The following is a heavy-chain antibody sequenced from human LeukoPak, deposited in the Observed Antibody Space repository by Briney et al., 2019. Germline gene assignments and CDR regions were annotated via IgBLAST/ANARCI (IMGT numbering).Heavy chain of an antibody. CDR2: IYYSGST. CDR1: GGSISSYY. J-gene: IGHJ4*02. CDR3: AKGSSGSRPYYFDY. Sequence: SETLSLTCTVSGGSISSYYWSWIRQPPGKGLEWIGYIYYSGSTNYNPSLNSRVTISVDTSKNQFSLKLSSVTAADTAIYYCAKGSSGSRPYYFDYWGQGTLVTVSS. D-gene: IGHD3-22*01. V-gene: IGHV4-59*08.